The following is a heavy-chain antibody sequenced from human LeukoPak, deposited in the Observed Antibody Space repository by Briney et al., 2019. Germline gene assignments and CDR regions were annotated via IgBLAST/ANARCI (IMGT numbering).Heavy chain of an antibody. Sequence: SQTLSLTCAISGDSVSSSSTGWNWIRQSPSRGLEWLGRTYYRSKWYYDYAASVKSRMSVNPDTSENQFSLHLNSVTPEDTAVYLCARGVNYLDYWGLGTLVTVSS. CDR2: TYYRSKWYY. CDR1: GDSVSSSSTG. V-gene: IGHV6-1*01. D-gene: IGHD4-23*01. CDR3: ARGVNYLDY. J-gene: IGHJ4*02.